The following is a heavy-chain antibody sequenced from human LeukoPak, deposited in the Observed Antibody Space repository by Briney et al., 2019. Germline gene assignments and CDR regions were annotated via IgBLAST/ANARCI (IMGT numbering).Heavy chain of an antibody. V-gene: IGHV1-46*01. CDR2: IYPRDGST. CDR1: GYTFTSNY. Sequence: ASVKVSCKASGYTFTSNYIHWVRQASGQGLEWKGMIYPRDGSTSYAQKFQGRVTVTRDTSTSTVHMELSGLRSEDTAVYYCARDQEGFDYWGQGTLVTVSS. J-gene: IGHJ4*02. CDR3: ARDQEGFDY.